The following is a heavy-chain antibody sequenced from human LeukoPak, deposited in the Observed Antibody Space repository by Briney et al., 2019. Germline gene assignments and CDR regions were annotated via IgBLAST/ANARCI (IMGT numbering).Heavy chain of an antibody. CDR3: ARDRYTNWFFDL. J-gene: IGHJ2*01. Sequence: GGSLRLSCAASGFTFSSYSMNWVRQAPGKGLEWVSYISSSSSTIYYADSVKGRFTISRDNAKNSLYLQMNDLRAEDTAIYYCARDRYTNWFFDLWGRGTLVTVSS. V-gene: IGHV3-48*04. D-gene: IGHD3-16*02. CDR1: GFTFSSYS. CDR2: ISSSSSTI.